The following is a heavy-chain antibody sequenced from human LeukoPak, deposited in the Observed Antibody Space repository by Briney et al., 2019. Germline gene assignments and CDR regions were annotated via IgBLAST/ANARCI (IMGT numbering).Heavy chain of an antibody. Sequence: ASVKVSCKASGGTSSSYAISWVRQAPGQGLEWMGGIIPIFGTANYAQKFQGRVTITADESTSTAYMELSSLRSEDTAVYYCAREHCSGGSCYSRPAFDIWGQGTMVTVSS. D-gene: IGHD2-15*01. CDR2: IIPIFGTA. CDR1: GGTSSSYA. V-gene: IGHV1-69*13. CDR3: AREHCSGGSCYSRPAFDI. J-gene: IGHJ3*02.